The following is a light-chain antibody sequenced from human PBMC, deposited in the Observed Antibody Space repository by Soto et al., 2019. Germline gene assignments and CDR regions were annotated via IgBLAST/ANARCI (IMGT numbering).Light chain of an antibody. V-gene: IGKV3-20*01. CDR2: GAS. CDR1: QTVRSGY. CDR3: QQYGTSPWT. J-gene: IGKJ1*01. Sequence: EIVLTQSPGTLSLSPGDRATLSCRASQTVRSGYLAWYQQRSGQPPRLLIYGASSRATDIPDRFSGSGSETVFSLTISSLEPEDFAVYYCQQYGTSPWTFGQGTKVDIK.